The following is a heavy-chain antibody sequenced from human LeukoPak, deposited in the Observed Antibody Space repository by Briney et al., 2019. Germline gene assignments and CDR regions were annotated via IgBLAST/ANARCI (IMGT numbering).Heavy chain of an antibody. CDR1: GFTFSSYE. J-gene: IGHJ4*02. D-gene: IGHD5-18*01. Sequence: PGGSLRLSCTASGFTFSSYEMNWVRQAPGKGLEWVSSISSSSSYIYYADSVKGRFTISRDNAKNSLYLQMNSLRAEDTAVYYCARARDGYSYDLDYWGQGTLVTVSS. CDR2: ISSSSSYI. V-gene: IGHV3-21*01. CDR3: ARARDGYSYDLDY.